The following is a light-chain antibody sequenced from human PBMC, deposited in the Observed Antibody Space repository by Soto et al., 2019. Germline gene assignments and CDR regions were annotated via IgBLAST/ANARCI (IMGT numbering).Light chain of an antibody. CDR1: QSVADN. CDR3: QQYNNWPPWT. CDR2: GAS. Sequence: EVVMTQAPATLSVSPGERVTLSFRSSQSVADNLAWIQQKPGQGPRLLIYGASTRATGIPARFSGSGSETDFTLTVSSPRSEDSAVYYCQQYNNWPPWTFGQGTKVDIK. J-gene: IGKJ1*01. V-gene: IGKV3-15*01.